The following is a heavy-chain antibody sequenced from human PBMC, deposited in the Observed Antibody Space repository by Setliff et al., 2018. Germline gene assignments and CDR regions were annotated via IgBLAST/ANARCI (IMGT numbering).Heavy chain of an antibody. CDR2: IYHSGSD. J-gene: IGHJ4*02. Sequence: SETLSLTCTVSGGSISSGDYFWSWIRQPPGKGLEWIAYIYHSGSDYYNPSLKSRVSISVDTSKNQFSLKLSSVTAEDTAVYYCARVYAYSYGFDSWGQGTQVTVSS. D-gene: IGHD5-18*01. V-gene: IGHV4-30-4*08. CDR1: GGSISSGDYF. CDR3: ARVYAYSYGFDS.